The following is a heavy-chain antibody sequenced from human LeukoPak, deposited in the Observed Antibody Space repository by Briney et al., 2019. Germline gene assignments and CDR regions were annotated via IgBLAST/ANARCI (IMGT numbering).Heavy chain of an antibody. J-gene: IGHJ4*02. D-gene: IGHD3-10*01. CDR2: INHSGST. V-gene: IGHV4-34*01. Sequence: SETLSLTCAVYGGSFSGYYWSWIRQPPGKGLEWIGEINHSGSTNYNPSLKSRVTISVDTSKNQFSLKLSSVTAADTAVYHCARGGPGSGYYFDYWGQGTLVTVSS. CDR1: GGSFSGYY. CDR3: ARGGPGSGYYFDY.